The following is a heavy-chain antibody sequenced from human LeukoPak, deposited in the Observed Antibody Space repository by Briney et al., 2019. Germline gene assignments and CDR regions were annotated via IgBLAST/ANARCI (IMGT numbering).Heavy chain of an antibody. V-gene: IGHV3-23*01. Sequence: GGSLRLSCAASGFTFSSYTMSWVRQAPGKGLEWVSTITTSDGNTYYADSVKGRFTVSRDNSKNTLFLQMNSLRAEDTAVYYCAKDGGLWVSAHWGDSWGRGTLVTVSP. CDR3: AKDGGLWVSAHWGDS. J-gene: IGHJ4*02. CDR1: GFTFSSYT. D-gene: IGHD7-27*01. CDR2: ITTSDGNT.